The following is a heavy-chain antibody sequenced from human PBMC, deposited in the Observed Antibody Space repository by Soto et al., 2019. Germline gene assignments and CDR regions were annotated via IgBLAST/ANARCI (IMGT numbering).Heavy chain of an antibody. Sequence: QVQLVQSGAEVKKPWASVKVSCNSSGYTFTSYGISWVRQTPGQGLEWMGWISAYNGNTNYAQKLQGRVTITTDTSTSTAYMELRSLRSDDTAVYYCARGSAWGSDCSPAFDYWGQGPLVTVSS. CDR3: ARGSAWGSDCSPAFDY. V-gene: IGHV1-18*01. CDR1: GYTFTSYG. CDR2: ISAYNGNT. J-gene: IGHJ4*02. D-gene: IGHD2-21*01.